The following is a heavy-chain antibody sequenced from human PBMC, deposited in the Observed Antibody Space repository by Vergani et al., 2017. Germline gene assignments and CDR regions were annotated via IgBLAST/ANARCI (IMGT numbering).Heavy chain of an antibody. J-gene: IGHJ3*02. CDR2: IDYSGST. CDR1: GGSISSSSYY. CDR3: ARDLIGDDAFDI. V-gene: IGHV4-39*07. Sequence: QVQLQESGPGLVKPSQTLSLTCTVSGGSISSSSYYWGWIRQPPGKGLEWIGRIDYSGSTYYNPSLKSRVTISVDTSKNQFSLKLSSVTAADTAVYYCARDLIGDDAFDIWGQGTMVTVSS. D-gene: IGHD3-10*01.